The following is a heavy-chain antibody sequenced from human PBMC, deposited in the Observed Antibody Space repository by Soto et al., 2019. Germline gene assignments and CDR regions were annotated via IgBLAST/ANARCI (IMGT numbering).Heavy chain of an antibody. CDR1: GFTFSNYW. CDR3: ARGRNYNDSSRMAFDY. CDR2: INSDGSRT. D-gene: IGHD3-22*01. Sequence: GGSLRLSCVVSGFTFSNYWMVWVRQAPGKGLVWVSRINSDGSRTSYADSVKGRFTISRDNAKNTLYLQMNSLRAEDTAVYYCARGRNYNDSSRMAFDYWGQGTLVTVSS. V-gene: IGHV3-74*01. J-gene: IGHJ4*02.